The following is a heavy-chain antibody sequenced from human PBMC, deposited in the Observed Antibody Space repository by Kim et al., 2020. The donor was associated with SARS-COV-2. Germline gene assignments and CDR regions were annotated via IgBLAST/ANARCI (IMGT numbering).Heavy chain of an antibody. D-gene: IGHD6-13*01. V-gene: IGHV1-2*02. J-gene: IGHJ4*02. Sequence: NYAQKFQGRVTMTRDTSISTAYMELSRLRSDDTAVYYCAREKSTGAAAPHWGQGTLVTVSS. CDR3: AREKSTGAAAPH.